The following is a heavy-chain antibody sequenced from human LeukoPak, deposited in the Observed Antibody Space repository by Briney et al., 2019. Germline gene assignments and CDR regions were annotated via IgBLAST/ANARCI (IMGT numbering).Heavy chain of an antibody. CDR1: GFTFSSYS. CDR2: ITRSNYI. Sequence: GGSLRLSCAASGFTFSSYSMNWVRQAPGKGLEWVSSITRSNYIYYADSVKGRFTISRDNAKNSLYLQMNSLRAEDTAVYYCAREKGVGAQSLDYWGQGTLVTVSS. CDR3: AREKGVGAQSLDY. D-gene: IGHD1-26*01. V-gene: IGHV3-21*06. J-gene: IGHJ4*02.